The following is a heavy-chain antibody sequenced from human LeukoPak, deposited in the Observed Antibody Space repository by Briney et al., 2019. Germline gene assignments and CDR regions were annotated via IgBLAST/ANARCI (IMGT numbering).Heavy chain of an antibody. CDR2: IYYSGST. V-gene: IGHV4-39*07. J-gene: IGHJ4*02. D-gene: IGHD3-22*01. Sequence: SQTLSLTCTVSGGSISSGGYYWSWIRQPPGKGLEWIGSIYYSGSTYYNPSLKSRVTISVDTSKNQFSLKLSSVTAADTAVYYCARAATMIVVPYPYYFDYWGQGTLVTVSS. CDR3: ARAATMIVVPYPYYFDY. CDR1: GGSISSGGYY.